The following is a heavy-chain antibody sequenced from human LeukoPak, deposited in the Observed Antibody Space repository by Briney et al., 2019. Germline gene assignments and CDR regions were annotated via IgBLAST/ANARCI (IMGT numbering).Heavy chain of an antibody. CDR3: AKDLVPAALDALDI. CDR1: GFTFDDYA. J-gene: IGHJ3*02. CDR2: ISWNSGSI. V-gene: IGHV3-9*01. Sequence: GGSLRLSCAASGFTFDDYAMHWVRQAPGKGLEWVSGISWNSGSIGYADSVKGRFTISRDNAKNSLYLQMNSLRAEDTALYYCAKDLVPAALDALDIWGQGTMVTVSS. D-gene: IGHD2-2*01.